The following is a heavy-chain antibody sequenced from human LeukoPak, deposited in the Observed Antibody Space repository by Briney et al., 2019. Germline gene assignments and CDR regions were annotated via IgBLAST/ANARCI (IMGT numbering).Heavy chain of an antibody. CDR3: ARGGTAVIAPYAFDI. V-gene: IGHV4-59*13. D-gene: IGHD4-23*01. CDR2: IYYSGST. J-gene: IGHJ3*02. CDR1: GGPISSYY. Sequence: SETLSLTRSVSGGPISSYYWSWIRQPPGKGLEWIGYIYYSGSTNCNPSVKSRVAMSVDTYKKQFSLKLSSLTAADTAVYYCARGGTAVIAPYAFDIWGQGTMVTVSS.